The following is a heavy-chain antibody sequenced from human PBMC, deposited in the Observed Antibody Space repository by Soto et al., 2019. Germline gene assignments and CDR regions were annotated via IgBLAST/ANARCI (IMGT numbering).Heavy chain of an antibody. J-gene: IGHJ6*02. V-gene: IGHV1-69*06. CDR2: IIPIFGTA. D-gene: IGHD3-3*01. Sequence: SEKVSWKASGGTFSSYAISWVRQAPGQGLEWMGGIIPIFGTANYAQKFQGRVTITADKSTSTAYMELSSLRSEDTAVYYCARDPWTHTDFWSGYYQGGYYGMDVWGQGTTVTVSS. CDR1: GGTFSSYA. CDR3: ARDPWTHTDFWSGYYQGGYYGMDV.